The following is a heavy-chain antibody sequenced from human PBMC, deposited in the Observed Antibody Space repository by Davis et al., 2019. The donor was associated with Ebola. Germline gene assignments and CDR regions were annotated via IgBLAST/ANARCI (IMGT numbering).Heavy chain of an antibody. CDR1: GGSISSYY. CDR3: ARDERQWGGMDV. CDR2: IYYSGST. D-gene: IGHD6-19*01. Sequence: PGGSLRLSCTVSGGSISSYYWSWIRQPPGKGLEWIGYIYYSGSTNYNPSLKSRVTISVDTSKNQFSLKLSSVTAADTAVYYCARDERQWGGMDVWGKGTTVTVSS. J-gene: IGHJ6*04. V-gene: IGHV4-59*01.